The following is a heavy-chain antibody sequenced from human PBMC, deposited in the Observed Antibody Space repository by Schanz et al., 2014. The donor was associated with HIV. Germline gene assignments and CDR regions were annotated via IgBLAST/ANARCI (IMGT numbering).Heavy chain of an antibody. CDR1: GFTFSSYG. CDR2: ISYDGSNK. CDR3: STYTRSAVDY. J-gene: IGHJ4*02. Sequence: QVQLVESGGGVVQPGRSLRLSCAASGFTFSSYGMHWVRQAPGKGLEWVAVISYDGSNKYYADSVKGRFTVSRDNSKNTLFLQLNSLRTEDTAVYYCSTYTRSAVDYWGQGTLVTVSS. D-gene: IGHD3-16*01. V-gene: IGHV3-30*03.